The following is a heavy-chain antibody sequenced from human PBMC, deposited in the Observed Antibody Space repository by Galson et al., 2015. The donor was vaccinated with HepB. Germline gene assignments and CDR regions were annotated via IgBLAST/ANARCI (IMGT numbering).Heavy chain of an antibody. CDR3: ARWFGDFSSFDS. CDR2: IWYDGSDK. D-gene: IGHD3-10*01. Sequence: SLRLSCAASGSTFSSHGMHWVRQAPGKGLEWVALIWYDGSDKYYADSVTGRFTISRDNSKNTLYLQMNSLRVEDTAVYYCARWFGDFSSFDSWGQGTLVTVSS. CDR1: GSTFSSHG. V-gene: IGHV3-33*01. J-gene: IGHJ4*02.